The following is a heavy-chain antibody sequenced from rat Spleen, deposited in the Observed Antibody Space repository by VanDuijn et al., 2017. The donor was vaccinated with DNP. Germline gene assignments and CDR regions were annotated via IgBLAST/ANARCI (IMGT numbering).Heavy chain of an antibody. D-gene: IGHD1-6*01. V-gene: IGHV2-6*01. Sequence: QVQLKESGPGLVQPSQTLSLTCTVSGFSLTSYTVTWVRQPPGKVLEWIAAISSGGSTYYNSALKPRLSISRDTSKSQVFLTMNSLQTEDTAIYFCTRAGGILQIVTTYFDYWGQGVMVPVSS. CDR2: ISSGGST. CDR3: TRAGGILQIVTTYFDY. J-gene: IGHJ2*01. CDR1: GFSLTSYT.